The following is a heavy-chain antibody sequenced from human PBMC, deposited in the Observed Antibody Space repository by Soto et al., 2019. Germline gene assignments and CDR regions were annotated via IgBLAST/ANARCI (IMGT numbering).Heavy chain of an antibody. D-gene: IGHD3-22*01. V-gene: IGHV3-74*01. J-gene: IGHJ4*02. CDR1: GFTFSSYW. CDR3: ARGGEMKYYDSSGYNY. CDR2: INSDGTST. Sequence: GGSLRLSCAASGFTFSSYWMHWVRQAPGKGLVWVSRINSDGTSTSYADAVRGRFTISRDNAKNTLYLQMNSLRAEDTAVYYCARGGEMKYYDSSGYNYWGQGT.